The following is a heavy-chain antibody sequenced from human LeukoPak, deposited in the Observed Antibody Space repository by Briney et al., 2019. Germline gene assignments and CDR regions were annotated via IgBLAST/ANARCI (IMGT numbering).Heavy chain of an antibody. D-gene: IGHD6-19*01. CDR1: GFTSSSYS. CDR3: ARDFLSIAVAGTMDV. Sequence: GGSLRLSCAASGFTSSSYSMNWVRQAPGKGLEWVSSISSSSSYIYYADSVKGRFTISRDNAKNSLYLQMNSLRAEDTAVYYCARDFLSIAVAGTMDVWGQGTTVTVSS. V-gene: IGHV3-21*01. J-gene: IGHJ6*02. CDR2: ISSSSSYI.